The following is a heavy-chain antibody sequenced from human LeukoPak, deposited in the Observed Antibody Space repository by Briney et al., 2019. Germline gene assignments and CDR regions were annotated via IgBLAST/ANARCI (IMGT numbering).Heavy chain of an antibody. V-gene: IGHV4-59*10. J-gene: IGHJ4*02. CDR3: AGYSSMVRGILGPFDY. Sequence: GSLRLSCAASGFTFSSYAMSWVRQAPGKGLEWIGRIYTSGSTNYNPSLKSRVTMSVDTSKNQFSLKLSSVTAADTAVYYCAGYSSMVRGILGPFDYWGRGTLVTVSS. D-gene: IGHD3-10*01. CDR2: IYTSGST. CDR1: GFTFSSYA.